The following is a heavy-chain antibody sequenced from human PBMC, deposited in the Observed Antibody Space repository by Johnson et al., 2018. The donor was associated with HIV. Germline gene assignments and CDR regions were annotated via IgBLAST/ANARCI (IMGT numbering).Heavy chain of an antibody. J-gene: IGHJ3*02. V-gene: IGHV3-15*01. CDR1: GFTFSNAW. CDR2: IKSKTDGGTT. Sequence: EVLLLESGGGLVQPGGSLRLSCAASGFTFSNAWMSWVRQAPGKGLEWVGRIKSKTDGGTTDYAAPVKGRFTISRDDSKNTLYLQMNSLKTEDTAVYYCTTDLYGWVGAFDIWGQGTMVTVSS. D-gene: IGHD1-26*01. CDR3: TTDLYGWVGAFDI.